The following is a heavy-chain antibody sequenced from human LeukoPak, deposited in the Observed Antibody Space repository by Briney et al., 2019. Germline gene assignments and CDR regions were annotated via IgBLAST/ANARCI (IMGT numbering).Heavy chain of an antibody. J-gene: IGHJ4*02. CDR3: ARAASRRMATMDFDY. CDR1: GFTFSSYE. CDR2: ISSSGSTI. D-gene: IGHD5-24*01. Sequence: GGPLRLSCAASGFTFSSYEMNWVRQAPGKGLEWVSYISSSGSTIYYADSVKGRFTISRDNAKNSLYLQMNSLRAEDTAVYYCARAASRRMATMDFDYWGQGTLVTVSS. V-gene: IGHV3-48*03.